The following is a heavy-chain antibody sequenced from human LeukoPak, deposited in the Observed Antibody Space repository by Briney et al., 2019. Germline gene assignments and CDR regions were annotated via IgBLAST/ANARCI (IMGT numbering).Heavy chain of an antibody. CDR1: GFTFSTYG. CDR3: AKGQGSGWYEAFDI. D-gene: IGHD6-19*01. J-gene: IGHJ3*02. CDR2: ISYDGSNK. Sequence: PGGSLRLSCAASGFTFSTYGMHWVRQAPGKGLEWVAVISYDGSNKYYADSVKGRLTISRDNSKNTLYLQMNSLRAEDTAVYYCAKGQGSGWYEAFDIWGQGTMVTVSS. V-gene: IGHV3-30*18.